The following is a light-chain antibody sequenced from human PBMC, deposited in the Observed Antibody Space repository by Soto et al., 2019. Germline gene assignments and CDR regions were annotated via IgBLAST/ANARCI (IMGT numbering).Light chain of an antibody. CDR2: DAS. V-gene: IGKV1-33*01. J-gene: IGKJ5*01. Sequence: DIQLPQSPSSLFASVGDRVTITCRASQDISHFLNWYHQKPGKAPKVLIYDASNLQTGVPSRFSGRGSGTDFTFTITSLQPDDSGTYYCQQYDDLPITFGQGTRLEIK. CDR1: QDISHF. CDR3: QQYDDLPIT.